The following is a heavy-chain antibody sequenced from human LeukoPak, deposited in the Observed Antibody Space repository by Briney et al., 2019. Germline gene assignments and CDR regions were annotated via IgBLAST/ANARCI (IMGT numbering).Heavy chain of an antibody. V-gene: IGHV4-39*07. CDR1: GGSISSSSYY. CDR2: FSSAGST. J-gene: IGHJ4*02. D-gene: IGHD6-13*01. CDR3: ARATAAPRPAQIDY. Sequence: SETLSLTCTVSGGSISSSSYYWGWIRQPPGKELEWIGSFSSAGSTYYNPSLKSRVTISVDTSKNQFSLKLSSVTAADTAVYYCARATAAPRPAQIDYWGQGTLVTVSS.